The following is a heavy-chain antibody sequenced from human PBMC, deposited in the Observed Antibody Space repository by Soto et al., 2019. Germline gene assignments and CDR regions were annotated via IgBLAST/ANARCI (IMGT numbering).Heavy chain of an antibody. D-gene: IGHD5-12*01. V-gene: IGHV4-61*08. CDR2: IYYAGST. Sequence: SETLSLTCPVSGGSISSGGYYWSWIRQHPGKGLEWIGYIYYAGSTKYNPSLNSRVTISVDTSKNQFSLTVTSVTAADTAIYTCARCQSGRTTHFDNWGQGTLVTVSS. CDR3: ARCQSGRTTHFDN. CDR1: GGSISSGGYY. J-gene: IGHJ4*02.